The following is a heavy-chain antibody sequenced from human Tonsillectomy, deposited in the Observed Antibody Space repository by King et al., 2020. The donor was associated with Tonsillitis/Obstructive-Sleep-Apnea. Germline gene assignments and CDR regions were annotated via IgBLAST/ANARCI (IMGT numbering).Heavy chain of an antibody. CDR2: IYYNGDI. V-gene: IGHV4-39*01. J-gene: IGHJ6*03. CDR1: GVSISSRSYY. Sequence: QLQESGPGLVKPSETLSLSCSVSGVSISSRSYYWGWIRQPPGKGLEWIGSIYYNGDIYYNPPLKTRVTLSVDTSKNQFSLRLSSVTAADTAVYYCARHTNAVHYDYYYYMDVWGKGTTVTVSS. CDR3: ARHTNAVHYDYYYYMDV. D-gene: IGHD2-2*01.